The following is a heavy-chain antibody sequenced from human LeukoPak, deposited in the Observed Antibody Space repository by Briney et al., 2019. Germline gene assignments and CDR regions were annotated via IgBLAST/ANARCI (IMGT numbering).Heavy chain of an antibody. CDR3: ARDLSPRGSHAGAAFDI. D-gene: IGHD1-26*01. J-gene: IGHJ3*02. Sequence: GESQKVSCKASGYTFTGYYMHWVRQAPGQGLGWMGWINPNSGGTNYAQKFQGWVTMTRDTSISTAYMELSRLRSDDTAVYYCARDLSPRGSHAGAAFDIWGQGTMVTVSS. CDR1: GYTFTGYY. V-gene: IGHV1-2*04. CDR2: INPNSGGT.